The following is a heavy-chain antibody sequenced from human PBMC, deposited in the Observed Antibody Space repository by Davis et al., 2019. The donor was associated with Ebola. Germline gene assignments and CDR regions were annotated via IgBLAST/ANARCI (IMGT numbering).Heavy chain of an antibody. CDR3: ARDLRVATIIYYYYYMDV. J-gene: IGHJ6*03. D-gene: IGHD5-12*01. V-gene: IGHV3-30-3*01. CDR1: GFTFSSYA. CDR2: ISYDGSNK. Sequence: GESLKISCAASGFTFSSYAMHWVRQAPGKGLEWVAVISYDGSNKYYADSVKGRFTISRDNSKNSLYLQMNSLRAEDTAVYYCARDLRVATIIYYYYYMDVWGKGTTVTVSS.